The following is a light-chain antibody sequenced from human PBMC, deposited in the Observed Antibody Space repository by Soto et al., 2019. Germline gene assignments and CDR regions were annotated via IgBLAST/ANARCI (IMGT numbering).Light chain of an antibody. CDR1: QSVAKNY. J-gene: IGKJ4*01. CDR2: GAS. Sequence: ENVLTQSPDTLSLSPGERGTLSCRASQSVAKNYLAWYQQKPGQAPRLLIYGASSRATGIPDRFSGIWSGTDFSLTISRLEPEDLAVYSGQQYDTSPLTFGGGTKVEIK. V-gene: IGKV3-20*01. CDR3: QQYDTSPLT.